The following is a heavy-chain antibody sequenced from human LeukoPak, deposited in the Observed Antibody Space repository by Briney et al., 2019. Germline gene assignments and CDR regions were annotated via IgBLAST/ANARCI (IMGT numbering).Heavy chain of an antibody. J-gene: IGHJ4*02. CDR1: GFTFSNYW. D-gene: IGHD5-24*01. CDR2: LNNDGSRT. V-gene: IGHV3-74*01. CDR3: ACGDSGGIKRWLQAPLDY. Sequence: GGSLRLSCVVSGFTFSNYWMHWVRQPPGKGLVWVSRLNNDGSRTSYADSVQGRFTISRDNAKNTLYLQMNSLRDEDTAVYYCACGDSGGIKRWLQAPLDYWGQGTLVTVS.